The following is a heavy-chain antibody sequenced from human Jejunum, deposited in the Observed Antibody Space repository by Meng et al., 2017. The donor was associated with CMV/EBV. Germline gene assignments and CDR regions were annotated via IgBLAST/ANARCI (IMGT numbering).Heavy chain of an antibody. CDR2: INTDTRNP. V-gene: IGHV7-4-1*02. D-gene: IGHD2-15*01. J-gene: IGHJ4*02. CDR1: GYIFTTYA. CDR3: ARPSGFCSGGHCYPDY. Sequence: SGYIFTTYAMTWVRQAPGQGLEWMGWINTDTRNPTYAQGFRGRFVFSLDTSVSTAYLQINSLEAADTAVYYCARPSGFCSGGHCYPDYWGQGTLVTVSS.